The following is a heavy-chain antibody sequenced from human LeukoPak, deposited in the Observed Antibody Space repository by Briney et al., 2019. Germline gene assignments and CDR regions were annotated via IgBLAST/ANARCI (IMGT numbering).Heavy chain of an antibody. Sequence: ASVKVSCKVSGYTLTELSMHWVRQAPGKGLEWMGGFDPEDGETIYAQKFQGRVTMTEDTSTDTAYMELSSLRSEDTAVYYCAILLPLLGALSSYFGYWGQGTLVTVSS. CDR2: FDPEDGET. D-gene: IGHD3-16*02. J-gene: IGHJ4*02. V-gene: IGHV1-24*01. CDR3: AILLPLLGALSSYFGY. CDR1: GYTLTELS.